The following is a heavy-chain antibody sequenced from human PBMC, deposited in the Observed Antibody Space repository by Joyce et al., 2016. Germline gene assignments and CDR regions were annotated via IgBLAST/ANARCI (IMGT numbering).Heavy chain of an antibody. CDR1: EFTFSNDG. Sequence: RISCTASEFTFSNDGMHWVRQAPGKGLEWVAGISYDGSDEHYTDPVKGRFTISRDNSENTLFLQMSSLRGDDTAVYYCARGPEWQWLGTFDIWGRGTMVTVSS. D-gene: IGHD6-19*01. J-gene: IGHJ3*02. CDR2: ISYDGSDE. CDR3: ARGPEWQWLGTFDI. V-gene: IGHV3-30*03.